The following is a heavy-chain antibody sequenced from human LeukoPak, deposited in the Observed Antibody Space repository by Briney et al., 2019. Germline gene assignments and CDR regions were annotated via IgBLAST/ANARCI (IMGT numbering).Heavy chain of an antibody. V-gene: IGHV4-39*07. J-gene: IGHJ4*02. CDR3: AGGGDTAMADFDY. CDR2: INHSGST. D-gene: IGHD5-18*01. Sequence: SETLSLTCTVSADSTSSVTYYWGWIRQPPGKGLEWIGEINHSGSTNYNPSLKSRVTISVDTSKNQFSLKLSSVTAADTAVYYCAGGGDTAMADFDYWGQGTLVTVSS. CDR1: ADSTSSVTYY.